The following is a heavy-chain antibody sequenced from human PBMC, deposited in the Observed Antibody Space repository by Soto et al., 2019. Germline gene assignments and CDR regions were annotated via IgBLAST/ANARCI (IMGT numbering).Heavy chain of an antibody. CDR1: GGSFSGYY. CDR2: SNHSGST. V-gene: IGHV4-34*01. D-gene: IGHD6-13*01. CDR3: ARVPTIAAAGGY. J-gene: IGHJ4*02. Sequence: QVQLQQWGAGLLKPSETLSLTCAVYGGSFSGYYWSWIRQPPGKGLEWIGESNHSGSTNYNPSLKSRVTISVDTSKNQFSLKLSSVTAADTAVYYCARVPTIAAAGGYWGQGTLVTVSS.